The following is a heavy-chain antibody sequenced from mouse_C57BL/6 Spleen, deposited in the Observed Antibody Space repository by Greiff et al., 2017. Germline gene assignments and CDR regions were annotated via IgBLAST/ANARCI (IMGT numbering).Heavy chain of an antibody. V-gene: IGHV1-81*01. Sequence: VQLQESGAELARPGASVKLSCKASGYTFTSYGISWVKQRTGQGLEWIGEIYPRSGNTYYNEKFKGKATLTADKSSSTAYMELRSLTSEDSAVYFCARRYYGSSEDYWGQGTTLTVSS. CDR2: IYPRSGNT. J-gene: IGHJ2*01. CDR3: ARRYYGSSEDY. CDR1: GYTFTSYG. D-gene: IGHD1-1*01.